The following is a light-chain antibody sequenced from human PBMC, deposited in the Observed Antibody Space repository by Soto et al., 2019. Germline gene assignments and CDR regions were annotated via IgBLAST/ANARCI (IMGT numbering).Light chain of an antibody. Sequence: EIVLTQSPATLSLSPGEIATLSCRASQSLSSNYLAWYQQKPGQPPRLLIYDSSTRATGFPDRFSGSGSGTDFTLTISSLEPEDFAVYYCQQYDISPWTFGQGTKVDNK. J-gene: IGKJ1*01. CDR2: DSS. CDR1: QSLSSNY. CDR3: QQYDISPWT. V-gene: IGKV3-20*01.